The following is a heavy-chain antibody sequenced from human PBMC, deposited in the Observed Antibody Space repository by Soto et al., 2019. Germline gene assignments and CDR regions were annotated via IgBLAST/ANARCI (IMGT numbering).Heavy chain of an antibody. D-gene: IGHD3-10*01. J-gene: IGHJ5*02. V-gene: IGHV4-59*01. Sequence: QVQLQESGPGLVKPSETLSLTCTVSGGSISSYYWSWIRQPPGKGLEWIGYIYYSGSTNYNPSLKSCVTISVATSKNPFSLKLSSVTAADKAVYYCARTLFGLGGWFDPWGQGTLVTVSS. CDR1: GGSISSYY. CDR3: ARTLFGLGGWFDP. CDR2: IYYSGST.